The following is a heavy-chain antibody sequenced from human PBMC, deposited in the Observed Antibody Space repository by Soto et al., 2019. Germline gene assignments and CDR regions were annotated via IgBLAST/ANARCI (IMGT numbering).Heavy chain of an antibody. Sequence: HPGGSLRLSCAASGFTFSSYWMSWVCQAPGKGLEWVANIKQDGSEKYYVDSVKGRFTISRDNAKNSLYLQMNSLRAEDTAVYYCARDRLKNYSNNNWFDPWGQGTLVTVSS. J-gene: IGHJ5*02. CDR2: IKQDGSEK. V-gene: IGHV3-7*01. CDR3: ARDRLKNYSNNNWFDP. D-gene: IGHD4-4*01. CDR1: GFTFSSYW.